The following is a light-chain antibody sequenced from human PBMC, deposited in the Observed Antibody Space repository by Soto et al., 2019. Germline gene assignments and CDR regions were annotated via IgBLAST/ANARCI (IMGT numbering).Light chain of an antibody. CDR2: DVN. CDR1: SSEIGAYNF. J-gene: IGLJ2*01. V-gene: IGLV2-14*03. Sequence: QSVLTQPASVSGSPGQSITISCTGTSSEIGAYNFVSWYEQHPDKAPKLMLYDVNIRPSGVSNRLSGSKSGNTASLTISGLQAEDEADYYCTSWTTSTTMIFGGGTKVTVL. CDR3: TSWTTSTTMI.